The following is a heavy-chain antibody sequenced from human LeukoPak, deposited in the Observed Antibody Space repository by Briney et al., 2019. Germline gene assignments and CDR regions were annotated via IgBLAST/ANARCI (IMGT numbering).Heavy chain of an antibody. J-gene: IGHJ4*02. D-gene: IGHD3-22*01. V-gene: IGHV1-18*01. CDR3: ARSGVGYFYDNTGYYPLDY. CDR1: GYTFTNYG. Sequence: ASVKVSCKASGYTFTNYGVSWVRQAPGQGLEWMGWISAYTGNTNYAQNFQGRVTMTTDTSTSTAFMELRSLRSDDTAVYYCARSGVGYFYDNTGYYPLDYWGQGTLVTVSS. CDR2: ISAYTGNT.